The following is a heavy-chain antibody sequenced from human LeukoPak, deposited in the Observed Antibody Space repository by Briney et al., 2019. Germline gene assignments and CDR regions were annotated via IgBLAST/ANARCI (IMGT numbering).Heavy chain of an antibody. D-gene: IGHD3-22*01. CDR3: AREYDSSVDY. CDR2: IYHSGST. V-gene: IGHV4-38-2*02. Sequence: SETLSLTCTVSGYSISSGYYWGWIRQPPGKGLEWIGSIYHSGSTYYNPSLKSRVTISVDRSKNQFSLKLSSLTAADTAVYYCAREYDSSVDYWGQGTLVTVSS. CDR1: GYSISSGYY. J-gene: IGHJ4*02.